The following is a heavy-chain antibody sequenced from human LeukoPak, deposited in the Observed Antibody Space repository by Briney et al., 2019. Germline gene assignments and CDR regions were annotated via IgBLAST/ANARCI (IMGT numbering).Heavy chain of an antibody. CDR3: ARVLYYYDSSGYSESGAFDV. J-gene: IGHJ3*01. Sequence: ASVTVSCKASGYTFTSYAMHWVRQAPGQRLEWMGWINAGNGNTKYSQKFQGRVTITRDTSASTAYMELSSLRSEDTAVYFCARVLYYYDSSGYSESGAFDVWGQGTMVTVSS. CDR2: INAGNGNT. CDR1: GYTFTSYA. V-gene: IGHV1-3*01. D-gene: IGHD3-22*01.